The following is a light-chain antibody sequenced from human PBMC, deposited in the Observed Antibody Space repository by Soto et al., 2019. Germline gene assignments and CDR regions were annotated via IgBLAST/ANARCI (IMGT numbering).Light chain of an antibody. CDR3: QQRSNWPWT. Sequence: EIVLTQSPATLSLSPGERATLSCRASQSVSSYLAWYQQKPGQAPRLLIYDAFNRANGNPARFSGSGSGTDFTLPISSLAPEDFAVYYCQQRSNWPWTFGQGTKVEIK. CDR1: QSVSSY. V-gene: IGKV3-11*01. J-gene: IGKJ1*01. CDR2: DAF.